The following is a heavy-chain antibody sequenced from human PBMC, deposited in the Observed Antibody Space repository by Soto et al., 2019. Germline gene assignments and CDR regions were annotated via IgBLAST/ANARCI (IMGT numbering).Heavy chain of an antibody. CDR1: SGSISSSNW. CDR3: ARDQGAAAGTNWFDP. Sequence: SETLSLTCAVSSGSISSSNWWSWVRQPPGKGLEWIGEIYHSGSTNYNPSLKSRVTISVDKSKNQFSLKLSSVTAADTAVYYCARDQGAAAGTNWFDPWGQGTLVTVSS. D-gene: IGHD6-13*01. CDR2: IYHSGST. J-gene: IGHJ5*02. V-gene: IGHV4-4*02.